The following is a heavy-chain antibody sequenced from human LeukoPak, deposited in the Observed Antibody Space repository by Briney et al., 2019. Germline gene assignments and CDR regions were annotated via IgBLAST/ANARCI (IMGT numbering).Heavy chain of an antibody. CDR3: ARGGDKRLARNWFDP. Sequence: GGSLRLSCAASGFIFRSYNMYWVRQAPGKGPEWVSSITSSSSYIFYADSVKGRFTVSRDDATNSVYLEMNSLRAEDTAVYCCARGGDKRLARNWFDPWGQGTVVTVSS. CDR1: GFIFRSYN. J-gene: IGHJ5*02. CDR2: ITSSSSYI. D-gene: IGHD3-16*01. V-gene: IGHV3-21*01.